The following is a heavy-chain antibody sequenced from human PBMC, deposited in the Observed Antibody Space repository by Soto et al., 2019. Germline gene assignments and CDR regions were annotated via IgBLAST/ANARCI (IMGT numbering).Heavy chain of an antibody. D-gene: IGHD2-2*01. V-gene: IGHV4-34*01. Sequence: SETLSLTCAVYGGSFSGYYWSWIRQPPGKGLEWIGEINHSGSTNYNPSLKSRVTISVDTSKNQFSLKLSSVTAADTAVYYCARAGVVVPAAPLTYYFDYWGQGTLVTVSS. J-gene: IGHJ4*02. CDR1: GGSFSGYY. CDR2: INHSGST. CDR3: ARAGVVVPAAPLTYYFDY.